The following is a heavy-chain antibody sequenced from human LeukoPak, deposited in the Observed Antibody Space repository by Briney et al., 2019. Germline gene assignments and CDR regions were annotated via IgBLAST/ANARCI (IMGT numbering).Heavy chain of an antibody. J-gene: IGHJ4*02. V-gene: IGHV1-2*06. CDR2: INPNSGGT. CDR1: GYTFTGYY. Sequence: GESLKISCKGSGYTFTGYYMHWVRQAPGQGLEWMGRINPNSGGTNYAQKFQGRVTMTRDTSISTAYMELSRLRSDDTAVYYCARAAYGDYGDYWGQGTLVTVSS. CDR3: ARAAYGDYGDY. D-gene: IGHD4-17*01.